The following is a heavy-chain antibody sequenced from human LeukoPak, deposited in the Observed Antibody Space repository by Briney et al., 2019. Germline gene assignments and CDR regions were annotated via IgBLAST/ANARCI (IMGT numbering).Heavy chain of an antibody. V-gene: IGHV3-23*01. D-gene: IGHD6-13*01. CDR3: AKGAAGPEY. CDR2: ISAGGGST. J-gene: IGHJ4*02. CDR1: GFTVSSNY. Sequence: GGSLRLSCAASGFTVSSNYMSWVRQAPGKGLFWVSGISAGGGSTYYADSVKGRFSISRDNSRTTLYLQMNSLRAEDTAVYYCAKGAAGPEYWGQGTLVTVSS.